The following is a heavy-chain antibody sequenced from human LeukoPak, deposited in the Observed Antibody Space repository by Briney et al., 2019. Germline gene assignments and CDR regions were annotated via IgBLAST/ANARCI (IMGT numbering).Heavy chain of an antibody. CDR3: VKGGSSSWYYFDY. CDR1: GFTFSNYA. J-gene: IGHJ4*02. Sequence: GGSLRLSCSASGFTFSNYAMHWVRQAPRKGLEYVSGINRNGGSTNYAGSVKDRFTISRDNSKNTLYLQMSSLRAEDTAVYYCVKGGSSSWYYFDYWGQGTLVTVSS. V-gene: IGHV3-64D*06. D-gene: IGHD6-13*01. CDR2: INRNGGST.